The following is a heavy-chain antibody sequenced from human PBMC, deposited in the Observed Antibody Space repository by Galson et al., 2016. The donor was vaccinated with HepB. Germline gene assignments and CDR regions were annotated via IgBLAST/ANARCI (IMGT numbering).Heavy chain of an antibody. CDR3: TRGFEYSSGWYYFDH. J-gene: IGHJ4*02. CDR1: GDSVSSNSAV. V-gene: IGHV6-1*01. D-gene: IGHD6-19*01. Sequence: CAISGDSVSSNSAVWNWIRQSPSGGLEWLGRTFYKSKWYNDYAVSVKSRITVNADTPKNQFSLHLNSVTPDDTAVYYCTRGFEYSSGWYYFDHWGQGTLVPVSS. CDR2: TFYKSKWYN.